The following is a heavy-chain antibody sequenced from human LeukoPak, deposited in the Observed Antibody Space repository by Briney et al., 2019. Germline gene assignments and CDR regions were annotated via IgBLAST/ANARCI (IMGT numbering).Heavy chain of an antibody. V-gene: IGHV1-18*01. CDR2: ISAYNGNT. Sequence: GASVKVSCKASGYTFTSYGISWERQAPGQGLEWMGWISAYNGNTNYAQKLQGRVTMTTDTSTSTAYMELRSLRSDDTAVYYCARQLGLYYDSSGYLDYWGQGTLVTVSS. CDR1: GYTFTSYG. CDR3: ARQLGLYYDSSGYLDY. D-gene: IGHD3-22*01. J-gene: IGHJ4*02.